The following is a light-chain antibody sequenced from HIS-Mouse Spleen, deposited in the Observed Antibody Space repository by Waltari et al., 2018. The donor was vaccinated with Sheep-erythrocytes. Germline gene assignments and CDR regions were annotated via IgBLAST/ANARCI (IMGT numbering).Light chain of an antibody. V-gene: IGLV3-1*01. CDR1: KLGDKY. J-gene: IGLJ1*01. Sequence: SYELTQPPSVSVSPGQTASITCSGDKLGDKYACWYQQKPGQSPVLVIYQDSKRPQGIPERFSVSNAENTATLAISGTQAMDEADYYCQAWDSSTYVFETGTKVAVL. CDR3: QAWDSSTYV. CDR2: QDS.